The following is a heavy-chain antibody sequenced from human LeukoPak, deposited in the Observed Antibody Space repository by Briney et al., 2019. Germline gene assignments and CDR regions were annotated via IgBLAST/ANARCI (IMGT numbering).Heavy chain of an antibody. D-gene: IGHD2-15*01. CDR1: GYTLIELS. J-gene: IGHJ4*02. CDR3: ATPWGGGGSCYYYY. Sequence: ASVKVSCKVSGYTLIELSMHWVRQAPGKGLEWMGGFDPEDGETIYAQKFQGRVTMTEDTSTDTAYMELSSLRSEDTAVYYCATPWGGGGSCYYYYWGQGTLVTVSS. V-gene: IGHV1-24*01. CDR2: FDPEDGET.